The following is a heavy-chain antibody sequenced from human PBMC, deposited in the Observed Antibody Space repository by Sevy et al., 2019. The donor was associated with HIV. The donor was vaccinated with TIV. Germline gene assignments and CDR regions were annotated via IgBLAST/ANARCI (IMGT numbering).Heavy chain of an antibody. D-gene: IGHD3-3*01. CDR3: ARDLEVYYDFWSGYYTGSYYFDY. CDR1: GFTFSSYW. CDR2: INSDGSST. J-gene: IGHJ4*02. V-gene: IGHV3-74*01. Sequence: GESLKISCAASGFTFSSYWMHWVRQAPGKGLVWVSRINSDGSSTSYADSVKGRFTISRDNAKNTLYLQMNSLRAEDTAVYYCARDLEVYYDFWSGYYTGSYYFDYWGQGTLVTVSS.